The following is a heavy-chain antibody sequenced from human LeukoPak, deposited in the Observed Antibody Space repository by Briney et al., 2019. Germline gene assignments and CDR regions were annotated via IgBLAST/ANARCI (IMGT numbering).Heavy chain of an antibody. V-gene: IGHV3-43*02. CDR2: ISGDGGST. CDR3: AKPLQAAAGPMGFDP. Sequence: GGSLRLSCAASGFTFDDYAMHWVRQAPGKGLEWVSLISGDGGSTYYADSVKGRFTISRDNSKNSLYPQMNSLRTEDTALYYCAKPLQAAAGPMGFDPWGQGTLVTVSS. CDR1: GFTFDDYA. D-gene: IGHD6-13*01. J-gene: IGHJ5*02.